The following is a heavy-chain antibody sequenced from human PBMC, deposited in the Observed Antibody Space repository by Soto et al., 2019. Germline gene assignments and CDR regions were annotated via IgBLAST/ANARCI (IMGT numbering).Heavy chain of an antibody. CDR1: GGSISTYY. J-gene: IGHJ4*02. Sequence: SETLSLTCTVSGGSISTYYWTWIRQPPGKGLEWIGYIYFSGSTNYNPSLKSRVTISVDTSKNQFSLKLSSVTAADMAVYYCARDVATMTGFDYWGQGTLVTVSS. D-gene: IGHD2-21*01. CDR3: ARDVATMTGFDY. CDR2: IYFSGST. V-gene: IGHV4-59*01.